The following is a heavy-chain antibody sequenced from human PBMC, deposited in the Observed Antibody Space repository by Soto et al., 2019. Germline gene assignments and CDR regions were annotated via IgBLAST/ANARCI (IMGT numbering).Heavy chain of an antibody. D-gene: IGHD5-18*01. CDR3: VKGGYTSRQGCFGP. V-gene: IGHV3-23*01. J-gene: IGHJ5*02. CDR1: GFTFSNYA. Sequence: EVQLLESGGGLVQPGGSLRLSCAASGFTFSNYAMSWVRQAPGKGLEWVSGISNSGGSTYYADSVKGRFTISRDNSKNTLYLQMHSLRAEDTAVYYCVKGGYTSRQGCFGPWGQGTLVTVSS. CDR2: ISNSGGST.